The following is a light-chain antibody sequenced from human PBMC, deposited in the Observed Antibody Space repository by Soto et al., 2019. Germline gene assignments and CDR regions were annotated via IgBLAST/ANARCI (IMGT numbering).Light chain of an antibody. J-gene: IGKJ4*01. CDR2: AAS. CDR3: QETFSTPSFT. Sequence: IQLTQSPSPLSASLGDRVTMTCRSSQGISNHLAWYRQKSAAIPQLLIAAASTLQSGVPSRFSGTGSRTDFTLTISSLQPEDFATYYCQETFSTPSFTFGGGTKVDIK. V-gene: IGKV1-27*01. CDR1: QGISNH.